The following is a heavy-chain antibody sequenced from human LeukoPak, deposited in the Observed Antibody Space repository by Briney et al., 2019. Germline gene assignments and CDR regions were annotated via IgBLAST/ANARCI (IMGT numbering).Heavy chain of an antibody. J-gene: IGHJ4*02. CDR1: GGSINGYF. V-gene: IGHV4-4*07. Sequence: PSETLSLTYTVSGGSINGYFCTWLRQSAGAGLDCIGRIHTSGTTYYNPSFKSRVSMSVDTSNNKFSLRLNSVSAADTAVYYCARDPAGHGRYFDYWGQGALVTVSS. CDR3: ARDPAGHGRYFDY. D-gene: IGHD1-14*01. CDR2: IHTSGTT.